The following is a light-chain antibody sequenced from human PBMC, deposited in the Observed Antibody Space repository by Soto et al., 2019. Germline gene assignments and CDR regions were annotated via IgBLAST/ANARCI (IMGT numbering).Light chain of an antibody. CDR3: QQYGSFSIT. J-gene: IGKJ5*01. CDR2: GAS. V-gene: IGKV3-20*01. CDR1: QSVSSSY. Sequence: ESVLTQSPGTLSLSPGERVTLSCRASQSVSSSYLAWYQQKPGQAPRLLIYGASSRATGIPDRFSGSGSGTDFTLTISRLEPEDFAVYYCQQYGSFSITFGQGTRLEIK.